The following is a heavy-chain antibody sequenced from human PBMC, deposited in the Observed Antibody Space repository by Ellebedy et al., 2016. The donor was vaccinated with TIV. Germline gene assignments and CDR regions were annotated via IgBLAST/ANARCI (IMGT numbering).Heavy chain of an antibody. CDR3: TTLYCSGGPCYDY. D-gene: IGHD2-15*01. Sequence: PGGSLRLSCAASGFTFSDSPIHWVRQASGKGLEWVGLIKTKPNNYATVYGVSVKGRFTISRDDSRNTAYLHMNSLKTEDTAIYYCTTLYCSGGPCYDYWGQGTLVTVSS. CDR2: IKTKPNNYAT. J-gene: IGHJ4*02. CDR1: GFTFSDSP. V-gene: IGHV3-73*01.